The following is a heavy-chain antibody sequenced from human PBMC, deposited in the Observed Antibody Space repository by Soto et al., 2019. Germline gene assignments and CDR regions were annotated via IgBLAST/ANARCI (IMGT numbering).Heavy chain of an antibody. CDR3: ARQNTVAGIHYYYGMDV. CDR1: GGSIGSSSHY. J-gene: IGHJ6*02. Sequence: PSETLSLTCTVSGGSIGSSSHYWGWIRQPPGEGLEWIGSVYYSGSTYYNPSLKSRVSVLVDTSRNQFSLKLSSVTAADTAVYYCARQNTVAGIHYYYGMDVWGQGTTVNVSS. D-gene: IGHD6-19*01. CDR2: VYYSGST. V-gene: IGHV4-39*01.